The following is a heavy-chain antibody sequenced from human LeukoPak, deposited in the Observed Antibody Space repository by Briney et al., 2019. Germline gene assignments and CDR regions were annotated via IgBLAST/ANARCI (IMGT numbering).Heavy chain of an antibody. D-gene: IGHD3-10*01. V-gene: IGHV4-39*01. Sequence: PSETLSLTCTVSGGSISSSSYYWGWIRPPPGKGLEWIGSIYYSGSTYYNPSLKSRVTISVDTSKNQFSLKLSSVTAADTAVYYCARRTPALWFGEDWGQGTLVTVSS. J-gene: IGHJ4*02. CDR1: GGSISSSSYY. CDR3: ARRTPALWFGED. CDR2: IYYSGST.